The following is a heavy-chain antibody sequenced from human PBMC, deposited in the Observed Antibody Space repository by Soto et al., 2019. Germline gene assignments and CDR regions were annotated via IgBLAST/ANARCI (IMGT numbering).Heavy chain of an antibody. J-gene: IGHJ4*02. V-gene: IGHV4-59*08. CDR3: ARQLGLRSSYYFDY. CDR2: IYYSGST. Sequence: SETLSLTCTVSGGSISSYYWSWIRQPPGKGLEWIGYIYYSGSTNYNPSLKSRVTISVDTSKNQFSLKLSSVTAADTAVYYCARQLGLRSSYYFDYWAQGTLVTVSS. D-gene: IGHD5-12*01. CDR1: GGSISSYY.